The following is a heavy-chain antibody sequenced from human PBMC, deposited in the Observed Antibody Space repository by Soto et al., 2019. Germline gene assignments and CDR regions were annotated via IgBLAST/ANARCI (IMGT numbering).Heavy chain of an antibody. CDR3: ARAGPGKTGDRQGYVDY. CDR2: ISAYNGNT. CDR1: GYTFTSYG. J-gene: IGHJ4*02. V-gene: IGHV1-18*01. Sequence: ASVKVSCKASGYTFTSYGISWVRQAPGQGLEWMGWISAYNGNTNYAQKLQGRVTMTTDTSTSTAYMELRSLRSDDTAVYYCARAGPGKTGDRQGYVDYWGQGTLVTVSS. D-gene: IGHD7-27*01.